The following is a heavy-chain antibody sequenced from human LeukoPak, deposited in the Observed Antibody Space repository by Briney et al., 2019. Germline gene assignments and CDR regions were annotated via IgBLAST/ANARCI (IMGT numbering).Heavy chain of an antibody. V-gene: IGHV1-69*13. CDR2: IIPIFGTA. Sequence: ASVKVSCKASGGTFSSYAISWVRQAPGQGLEWMGGIIPIFGTANYAQKFQGRVTITADESTSTAYMELSSLRSEDTAVYYCARGKLNGYNLKTWSQGTLVTVSS. CDR3: ARGKLNGYNLKT. D-gene: IGHD5-24*01. CDR1: GGTFSSYA. J-gene: IGHJ5*02.